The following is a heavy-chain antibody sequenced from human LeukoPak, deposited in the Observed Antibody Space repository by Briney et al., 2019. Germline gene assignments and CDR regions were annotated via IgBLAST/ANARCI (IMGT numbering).Heavy chain of an antibody. D-gene: IGHD2-2*02. CDR2: INHSGST. V-gene: IGHV4-34*01. CDR3: AREYVVVVPAAIRYYYYYYMDV. Sequence: SETLSLTCAVYGGSFSGYHRSWIRQPPGKGLEWIGEINHSGSTNYNPSLKSRVTISVDTSKNQFSLKLSSVTAADTAVYYCAREYVVVVPAAIRYYYYYYMDVWGKGTTVTVSS. J-gene: IGHJ6*03. CDR1: GGSFSGYH.